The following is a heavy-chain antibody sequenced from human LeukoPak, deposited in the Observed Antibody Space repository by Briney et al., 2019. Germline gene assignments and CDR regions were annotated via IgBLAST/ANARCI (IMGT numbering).Heavy chain of an antibody. CDR2: IKQDGSEK. Sequence: PGESLRLSCAASGFTFSSYWMSWVRQAPGKGLEWVANIKQDGSEKYYVDSVKGRFTISRDNAKNSLYLQMNSLRAEDTAVYYCARDRLSDIVVVVAAFDYWGQGTLVTVSS. V-gene: IGHV3-7*01. CDR3: ARDRLSDIVVVVAAFDY. CDR1: GFTFSSYW. J-gene: IGHJ4*02. D-gene: IGHD2-15*01.